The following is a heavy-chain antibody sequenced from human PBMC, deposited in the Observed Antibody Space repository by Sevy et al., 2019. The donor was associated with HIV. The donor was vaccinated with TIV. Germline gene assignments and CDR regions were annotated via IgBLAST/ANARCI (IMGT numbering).Heavy chain of an antibody. Sequence: GGSLRLSCAASGFTFSSYEMNWVRQAPGKGLEWVSYISSSGSTIYYADSVKGRFTISRDNAKNSLYLQMNSLRAEDTAVYYCARCLDSYYYYGMDVWGQGTTVTVSS. CDR3: ARCLDSYYYYGMDV. CDR1: GFTFSSYE. D-gene: IGHD2-21*01. J-gene: IGHJ6*02. V-gene: IGHV3-48*03. CDR2: ISSSGSTI.